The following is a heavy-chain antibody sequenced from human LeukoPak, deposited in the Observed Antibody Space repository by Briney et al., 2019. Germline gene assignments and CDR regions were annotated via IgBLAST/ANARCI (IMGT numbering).Heavy chain of an antibody. Sequence: ASVKVSCKAFGYTFTSYGISWVRQAPGQGLEWMGWISAYNGNTNYAQKLQGRVTMTTDTSTSTAYMELRSLRSDDTAVYYCARLGYCSSTSCYDDYYYYYGMDVWGQGTTVTVSS. D-gene: IGHD2-2*01. V-gene: IGHV1-18*01. CDR2: ISAYNGNT. CDR3: ARLGYCSSTSCYDDYYYYYGMDV. CDR1: GYTFTSYG. J-gene: IGHJ6*02.